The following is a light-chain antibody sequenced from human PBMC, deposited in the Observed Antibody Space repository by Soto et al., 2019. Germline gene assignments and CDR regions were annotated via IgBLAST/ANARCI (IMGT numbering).Light chain of an antibody. CDR1: QSVSSN. CDR3: QLYNNWPET. V-gene: IGKV3-15*01. J-gene: IGKJ1*01. Sequence: EIVMTQSPATLSVSPGERATLSCRASQSVSSNLAWYQQKPGQAPRLLIYGASTRATGIPARFSGSGSGTECTLTISRLQSEDFAVYYSQLYNNWPETFGQGTKVEIK. CDR2: GAS.